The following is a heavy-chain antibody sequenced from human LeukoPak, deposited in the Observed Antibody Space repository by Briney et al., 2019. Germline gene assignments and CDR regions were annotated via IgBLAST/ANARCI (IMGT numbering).Heavy chain of an antibody. Sequence: GGSLRLSCAASGFTFSSYAMHWVRQAPGKGLEWVAVISYDGSNKYYADSVKGRFTISRDNSKNTLYLHMNSLRAEDTAVYYCARDLRRNLDYWGQGTLVTVSS. CDR3: ARDLRRNLDY. CDR1: GFTFSSYA. J-gene: IGHJ4*02. CDR2: ISYDGSNK. V-gene: IGHV3-30*01. D-gene: IGHD1-14*01.